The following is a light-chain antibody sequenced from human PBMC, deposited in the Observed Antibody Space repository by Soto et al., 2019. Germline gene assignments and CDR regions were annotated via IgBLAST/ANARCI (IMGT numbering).Light chain of an antibody. J-gene: IGKJ2*01. CDR2: GAS. Sequence: EIVMTQSPATLSVSPGERVTISCRASQSVSSNLAWYQQKPGQAPRLLIYGASTRATGIPARFSGSGSGTEFTLTISSLQSEDFAVYYCQQYNKWPPYTFGQGTKLEIK. CDR3: QQYNKWPPYT. CDR1: QSVSSN. V-gene: IGKV3-15*01.